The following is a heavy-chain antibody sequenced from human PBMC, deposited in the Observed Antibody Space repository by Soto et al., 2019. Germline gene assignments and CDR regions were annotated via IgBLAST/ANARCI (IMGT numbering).Heavy chain of an antibody. D-gene: IGHD6-19*01. Sequence: QITLKESGPTLVKPTQTLTLTCTFSGFSLTSTAVGVNWIRQPPGKTLEWLALSYWDDNNQYNPSLKSRLTVHKDTSKNQVVLTMTNMDPVDTATYYCAHGSGWLSEYWGQGTLVTVSS. CDR2: SYWDDNN. CDR3: AHGSGWLSEY. V-gene: IGHV2-5*02. J-gene: IGHJ4*02. CDR1: GFSLTSTAVG.